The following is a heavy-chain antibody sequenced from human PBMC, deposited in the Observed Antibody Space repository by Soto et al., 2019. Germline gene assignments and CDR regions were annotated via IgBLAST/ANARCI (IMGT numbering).Heavy chain of an antibody. V-gene: IGHV1-2*04. CDR2: INPNIGGT. CDR3: ARSHCSSISCYVGSWDY. J-gene: IGHJ4*02. D-gene: IGHD2-2*01. CDR1: GYTFTGYD. Sequence: QVQLVQSGAEVKKPGASVKVSCKASGYTFTGYDMHWVRQAPGQGLEWMGWINPNIGGTNYAQKFQGWVAMTRDTSISTAYMELSRLRSDDTAVYYCARSHCSSISCYVGSWDYWGQGTLVTVSS.